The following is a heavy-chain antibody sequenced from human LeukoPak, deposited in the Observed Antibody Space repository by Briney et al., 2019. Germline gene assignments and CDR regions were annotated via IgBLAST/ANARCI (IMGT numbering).Heavy chain of an antibody. CDR1: GFTFSSYA. CDR3: AKGPYPLTTGYFDY. CDR2: ISGSGGST. V-gene: IGHV3-23*01. Sequence: PGGSLRLSCAASGFTFSSYAMSWVRQAPGKGLEWVSAISGSGGSTYYADSVKGRFTISRDNSKNTPYLQMNSLRAEDTAVYYCAKGPYPLTTGYFDYWGQGTLVTVSS. J-gene: IGHJ4*02. D-gene: IGHD1-1*01.